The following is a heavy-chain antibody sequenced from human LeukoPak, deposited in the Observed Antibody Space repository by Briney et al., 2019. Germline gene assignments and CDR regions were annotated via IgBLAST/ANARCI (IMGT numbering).Heavy chain of an antibody. CDR2: IYYSGCT. D-gene: IGHD5-18*01. CDR3: ARDRGYSFDY. J-gene: IGHJ4*02. CDR1: GGSISSSSYY. V-gene: IGHV4-39*07. Sequence: SETLSLTCTVSGGSISSSSYYWGWIRQPPGKGLEWIGSIYYSGCTYYNPSLKSRVTISVDTSKNQFSLKLSSVTAADTAVYYCARDRGYSFDYWGQGTLVTVSS.